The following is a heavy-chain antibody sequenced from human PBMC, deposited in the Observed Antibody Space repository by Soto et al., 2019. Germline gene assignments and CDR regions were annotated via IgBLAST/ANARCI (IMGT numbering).Heavy chain of an antibody. J-gene: IGHJ6*02. CDR3: AKGRSYYYYYGVDV. CDR1: GFTFSSCA. Sequence: GGSLRLSCAASGFTFSSCAMGWVRQAPGKGLGWVSDIIDSGGSTYYADSVKGRFTISRDNSKSTLYLQMNSLRAEDTALYYCAKGRSYYYYYGVDVWGQGTTVTSP. CDR2: IIDSGGST. V-gene: IGHV3-23*01.